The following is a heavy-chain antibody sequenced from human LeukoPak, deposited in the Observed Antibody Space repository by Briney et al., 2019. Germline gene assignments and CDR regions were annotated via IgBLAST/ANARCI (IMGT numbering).Heavy chain of an antibody. V-gene: IGHV3-53*01. CDR3: ARRGDSYGSPFDY. CDR2: IYSGGNT. D-gene: IGHD5-18*01. J-gene: IGHJ4*02. Sequence: PGGSLRLSCAVSGFTVSINYMNWVRQATGKGLEWVSLIYSGGNTDYADSVKGRFTISRDNSKNTLYLQMNSLRAEDTAVYYCARRGDSYGSPFDYWGQGTLVTVSS. CDR1: GFTVSINY.